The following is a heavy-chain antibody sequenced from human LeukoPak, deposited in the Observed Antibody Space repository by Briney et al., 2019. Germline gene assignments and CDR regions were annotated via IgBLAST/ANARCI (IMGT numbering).Heavy chain of an antibody. J-gene: IGHJ4*02. Sequence: SGPTLVNPTQTLTLTCTFSGFSLSTSGVGVGWIRQPPGKALEWLALIYWDDDKRYSPSLKSWLTITKDTSKNQVVLTMTNMDPVDTATYYCAHISGYSSSWYYFDYWGQGTLVTVSS. CDR1: GFSLSTSGVG. D-gene: IGHD6-13*01. V-gene: IGHV2-5*02. CDR3: AHISGYSSSWYYFDY. CDR2: IYWDDDK.